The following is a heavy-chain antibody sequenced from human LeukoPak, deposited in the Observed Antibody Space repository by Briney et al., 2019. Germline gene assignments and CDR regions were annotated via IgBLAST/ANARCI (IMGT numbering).Heavy chain of an antibody. CDR2: IRSTANGYAT. J-gene: IGHJ4*02. CDR3: ARILDSAWGELGY. D-gene: IGHD6-19*01. Sequence: GGSLRLSCAASGFTFSGSALHWVRQASGKGLEWVGRIRSTANGYATAYAAAVKGRFTISRDNSKNTLYLQMNSLRAEDTAVYYCARILDSAWGELGYWGQGTLVTVSS. CDR1: GFTFSGSA. V-gene: IGHV3-73*01.